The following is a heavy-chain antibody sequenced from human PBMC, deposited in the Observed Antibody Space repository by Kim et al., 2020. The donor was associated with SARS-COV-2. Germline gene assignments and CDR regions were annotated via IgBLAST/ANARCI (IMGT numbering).Heavy chain of an antibody. D-gene: IGHD6-13*01. CDR1: GGSFSGYY. V-gene: IGHV4-34*01. J-gene: IGHJ4*02. CDR3: AREGIGNFDVGLIDY. Sequence: SETLSLTCAVYGGSFSGYYWSWIRQSPGKGLEWIGEINHSGSTNYNPSLKSRVTISVDTSKNQFSLKLSSVTAADTAVYYCAREGIGNFDVGLIDYWGQGTLVTVSS. CDR2: INHSGST.